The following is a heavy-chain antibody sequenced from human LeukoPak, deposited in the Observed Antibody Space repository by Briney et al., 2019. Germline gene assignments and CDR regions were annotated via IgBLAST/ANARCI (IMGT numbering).Heavy chain of an antibody. V-gene: IGHV4-39*01. Sequence: SETLSLTCTVSGGSIGSSSYYWGWIRQPPGKGLEWIGSIYYSGSTYYNPSLKSRVTISVDTSKNQFSLKLSSVTAADTAVYYCARRDSSGWYYFDYWGQGTLVTVSS. CDR3: ARRDSSGWYYFDY. J-gene: IGHJ4*02. CDR1: GGSIGSSSYY. CDR2: IYYSGST. D-gene: IGHD6-19*01.